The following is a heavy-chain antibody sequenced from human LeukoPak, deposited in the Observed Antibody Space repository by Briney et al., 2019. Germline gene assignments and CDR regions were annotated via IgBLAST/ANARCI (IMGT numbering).Heavy chain of an antibody. CDR3: ARHEGYNWNTIGEFDP. D-gene: IGHD1/OR15-1a*01. CDR1: GYSISSGYY. CDR2: IYHSGST. V-gene: IGHV4-38-2*01. Sequence: TSETLSLTCAVSGYSISSGYYWGWIRQPPGKGLEWLGSIYHSGSTYYHPSLKSRVTIPVDTSKNQFSLKLSSVTAADTAVDYCARHEGYNWNTIGEFDPWGQGTLVTVSS. J-gene: IGHJ5*02.